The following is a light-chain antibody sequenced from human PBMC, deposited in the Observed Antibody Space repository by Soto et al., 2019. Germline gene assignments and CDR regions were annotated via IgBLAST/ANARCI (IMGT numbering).Light chain of an antibody. CDR1: SRDVGAYDF. CDR3: GSYTISSSRV. CDR2: DVS. V-gene: IGLV2-14*03. Sequence: QSALTQPASVSGSPGQSITISCTGTSRDVGAYDFVSWYQQHPGKAPKLMIYDVSNRPSGVSTRFSGSKSGNTASLTISGLQAEDEADYYCGSYTISSSRVFGTGTKLTLL. J-gene: IGLJ1*01.